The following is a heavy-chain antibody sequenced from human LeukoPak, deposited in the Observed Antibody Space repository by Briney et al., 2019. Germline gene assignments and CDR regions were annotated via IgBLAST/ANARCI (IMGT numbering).Heavy chain of an antibody. CDR3: ARHKEESGAYRPNDY. CDR1: GGSISSFY. CDR2: IYYTGST. D-gene: IGHD1-1*01. J-gene: IGHJ4*02. V-gene: IGHV4-59*08. Sequence: SETLSLTCTVSGGSISSFYWSWIRQPPGKGLEWIGFIYYTGSTDYNPSLKSRVTMSVDTSKNQFSLKLSSVTAADTAVYYCARHKEESGAYRPNDYWGQGTLVTVSS.